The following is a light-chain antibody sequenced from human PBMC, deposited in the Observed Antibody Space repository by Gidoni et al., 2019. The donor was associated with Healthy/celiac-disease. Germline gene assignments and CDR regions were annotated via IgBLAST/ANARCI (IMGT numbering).Light chain of an antibody. J-gene: IGKJ4*01. V-gene: IGKV3-11*01. CDR3: QQRSNWPQVT. CDR1: QSVSSY. Sequence: EIVLTQSPATLSLSPGERATLSCRASQSVSSYLAWYQQKPCQAPRLLIYDASNRATGIPARFSGSGSGTDFTLTISSLEPEDFAVYYCQQRSNWPQVTFGGGTKVEIK. CDR2: DAS.